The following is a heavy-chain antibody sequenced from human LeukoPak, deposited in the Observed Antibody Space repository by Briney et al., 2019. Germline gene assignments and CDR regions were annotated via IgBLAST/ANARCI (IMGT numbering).Heavy chain of an antibody. CDR1: GFTFSSYA. Sequence: GGSLRLSCAASGFTFSSYAMRWGPQAPGKGVGGGSAISGSGGSTYYADSVKGRFTISRDNPKNTLYLQMNSLRAEDTAVYYCAKALRNSGANDYWGQGTLVTVSS. D-gene: IGHD4/OR15-4a*01. V-gene: IGHV3-23*01. CDR2: ISGSGGST. J-gene: IGHJ4*02. CDR3: AKALRNSGANDY.